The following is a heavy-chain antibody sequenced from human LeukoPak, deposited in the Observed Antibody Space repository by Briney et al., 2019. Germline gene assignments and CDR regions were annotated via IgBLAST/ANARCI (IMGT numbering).Heavy chain of an antibody. J-gene: IGHJ4*02. D-gene: IGHD6-19*01. CDR1: GYTFTSYG. CDR2: ISAYNGNT. Sequence: ASVKVSCKASGYTFTSYGISWVRQAPGQGLEWMGWISAYNGNTNYAQKLQGRVTMTTDTSTSTAYMELRSLRSDDTVVYYCARAPPYSSGQARNLGVYWGQGTLVTVSS. CDR3: ARAPPYSSGQARNLGVY. V-gene: IGHV1-18*01.